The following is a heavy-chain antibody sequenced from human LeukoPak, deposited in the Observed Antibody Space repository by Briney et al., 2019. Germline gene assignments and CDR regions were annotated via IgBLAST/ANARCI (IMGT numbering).Heavy chain of an antibody. V-gene: IGHV3-7*01. J-gene: IGHJ5*02. D-gene: IGHD3-16*01. CDR2: IRQEGSEK. CDR3: SRGVGGATAWFDP. Sequence: GGSLRLSCAASGFTFSSYWMSWVRQAPGKGLEWVAHIRQEGSEKYYVHSVKGRFTISRDNAKNSLYLQMNSLRGEDTAVYYCSRGVGGATAWFDPWGQGTLVTVSS. CDR1: GFTFSSYW.